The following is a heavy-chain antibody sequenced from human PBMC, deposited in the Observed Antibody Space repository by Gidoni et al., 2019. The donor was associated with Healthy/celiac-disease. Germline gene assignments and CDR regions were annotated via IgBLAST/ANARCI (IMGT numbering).Heavy chain of an antibody. J-gene: IGHJ4*02. Sequence: EVQLLESGGGLVQPGGSLRLSCASSGFTFSSYAMSWVRQAPGKGLEWVSAISGSGGSTYYADSVKGRFTISRDNSKNTLYLQMNSLRAEDTAVYYCAKGPDDSSGYWVDYWGQGTLVTVSS. D-gene: IGHD3-22*01. CDR1: GFTFSSYA. V-gene: IGHV3-23*01. CDR3: AKGPDDSSGYWVDY. CDR2: ISGSGGST.